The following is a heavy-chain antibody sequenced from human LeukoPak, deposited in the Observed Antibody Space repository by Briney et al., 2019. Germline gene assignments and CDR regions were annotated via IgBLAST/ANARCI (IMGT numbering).Heavy chain of an antibody. CDR2: IIPIFCTA. CDR3: ERYGSGTYYYYMDV. Sequence: GASVKVSCKASGGTFSSYAISWVRQAPGQGLGWMGGIIPIFCTANYAKTLQGRVTITADKPTNTAYMQLSSLRSEDTAVYYCERYGSGTYYYYMDVWGKGTTVTVSS. D-gene: IGHD3-10*01. V-gene: IGHV1-69*06. CDR1: GGTFSSYA. J-gene: IGHJ6*03.